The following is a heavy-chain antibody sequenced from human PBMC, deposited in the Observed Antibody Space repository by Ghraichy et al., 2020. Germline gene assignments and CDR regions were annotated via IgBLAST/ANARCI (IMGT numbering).Heavy chain of an antibody. CDR1: GDSISSGGYS. CDR2: IYHSGTT. J-gene: IGHJ3*02. V-gene: IGHV4-30-2*01. CDR3: ARGGGTMIRGVINVDAFDI. D-gene: IGHD3-10*01. Sequence: SETLSLTCAVSGDSISSGGYSWSWIRQPPGKSLEWIGYIYHSGTTYYNPSLKSRVTISVDRSKNQFSLKLSSVTAADTAVYYCARGGGTMIRGVINVDAFDIWGQGTMVTVSS.